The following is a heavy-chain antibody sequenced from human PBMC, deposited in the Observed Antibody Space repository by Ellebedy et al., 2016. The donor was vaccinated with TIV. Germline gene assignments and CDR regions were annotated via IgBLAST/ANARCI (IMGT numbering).Heavy chain of an antibody. CDR3: TRDHDRCYALHI. D-gene: IGHD4/OR15-4a*01. CDR2: INQDGSTK. J-gene: IGHJ3*02. CDR1: GFTFSNYW. V-gene: IGHV3-7*04. Sequence: GGSLRLSCAVSGFTFSNYWMVWVRQAPGKGLEWVAKINQDGSTKSYVDSVRGRFTASRDNAKNSLYLQMDSLRVDDTALYYCTRDHDRCYALHIWGHGTMVTVSS.